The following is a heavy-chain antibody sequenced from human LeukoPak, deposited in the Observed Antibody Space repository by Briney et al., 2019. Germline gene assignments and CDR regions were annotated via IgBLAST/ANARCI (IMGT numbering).Heavy chain of an antibody. D-gene: IGHD3/OR15-3a*01. V-gene: IGHV1-18*01. CDR3: ARGFYDVFSNDVFDI. CDR2: ISAYNGNT. CDR1: GYTFTSYG. J-gene: IGHJ3*02. Sequence: ASVKVSCKASGYTFTSYGISWVRQAPGQGLELMGWISAYNGNTNYAQKLQGRVTMTTDTSTSTAYMELRSLRSDDTAVYYCARGFYDVFSNDVFDIRGKGKMVTVS.